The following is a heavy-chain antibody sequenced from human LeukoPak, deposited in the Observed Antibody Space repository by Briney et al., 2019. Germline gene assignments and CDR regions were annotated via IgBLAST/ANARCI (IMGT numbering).Heavy chain of an antibody. CDR1: VYTFVTYG. J-gene: IGHJ4*02. CDR3: ARASFDH. V-gene: IGHV1-18*01. Sequence: ASVKVSCKASVYTFVTYGINWVRQAPGQGPEWIGWISTYNGNTKYALKFQDRVTLTRDTSTTTAYMELKSLTSDDRAVYYCARASFDHWGQGTL. CDR2: ISTYNGNT.